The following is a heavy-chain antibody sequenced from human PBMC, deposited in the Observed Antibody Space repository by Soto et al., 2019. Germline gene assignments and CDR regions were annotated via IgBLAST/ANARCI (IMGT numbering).Heavy chain of an antibody. V-gene: IGHV3-23*01. D-gene: IGHD2-8*01. CDR3: AGRYCTNGVCYTNYYYYIDV. J-gene: IGHJ6*03. Sequence: EVQLLESGGGLVQPGGSLRLSCAASGFTFSTYAMSWVRQAPGKGLEWVSTITTSGGNTYYADSVQGRFTISRDNSKNPVYLQMNSLRAEDTAVYYCAGRYCTNGVCYTNYYYYIDVWGKGTTVTVSS. CDR1: GFTFSTYA. CDR2: ITTSGGNT.